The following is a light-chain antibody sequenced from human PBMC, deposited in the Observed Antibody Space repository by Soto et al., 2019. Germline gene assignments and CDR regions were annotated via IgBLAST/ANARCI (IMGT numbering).Light chain of an antibody. Sequence: ETVLTQSPGTLSLSPGERATLSCRASQSAFSSYLAWFQKKPGQAPRHLIYSASNRAAGVPDRFSGSGSGTDFTLTISRLEPEDFAVYYCQQYGSSPRTLGQGTKVEIK. CDR1: QSAFSSY. CDR3: QQYGSSPRT. CDR2: SAS. J-gene: IGKJ1*01. V-gene: IGKV3-20*01.